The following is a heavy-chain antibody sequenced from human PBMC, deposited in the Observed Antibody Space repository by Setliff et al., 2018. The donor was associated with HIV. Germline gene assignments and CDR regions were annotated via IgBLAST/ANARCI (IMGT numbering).Heavy chain of an antibody. CDR3: ARDRIEFVAEDPHDVFDI. V-gene: IGHV4-4*07. Sequence: PSETLSLTCSVSGHSSSGYYWSWIRQPAGRGLDWIGRIHTSGNTNYNPSLRGRVTMSVDMSKNPFALKLTSVSAADTAVSYCARDRIEFVAEDPHDVFDIWGRGTLVTVSS. J-gene: IGHJ3*02. CDR2: IHTSGNT. D-gene: IGHD5-12*01. CDR1: GHSSSGYY.